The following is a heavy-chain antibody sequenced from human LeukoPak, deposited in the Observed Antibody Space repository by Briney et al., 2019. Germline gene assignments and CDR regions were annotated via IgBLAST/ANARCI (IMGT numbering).Heavy chain of an antibody. J-gene: IGHJ4*02. V-gene: IGHV1-8*01. Sequence: ASVKVSCKASGYTFTSYDINWVRQATGQGLEWMGWMNPNSGNTGYAQKFQGRVTMTRNTSISTAYMELSSLRSEDTAMYYCAKRGGPRGNGEYDYWGQGTLVTVSS. CDR1: GYTFTSYD. CDR3: AKRGGPRGNGEYDY. D-gene: IGHD3-10*01. CDR2: MNPNSGNT.